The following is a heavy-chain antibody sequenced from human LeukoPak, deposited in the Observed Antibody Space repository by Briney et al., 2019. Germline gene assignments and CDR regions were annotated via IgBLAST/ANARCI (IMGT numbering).Heavy chain of an antibody. D-gene: IGHD3-22*01. CDR1: GGSISSYY. V-gene: IGHV4-59*01. CDR2: IYYSGST. J-gene: IGHJ4*02. CDR3: ARGGSGYLRGDFDY. Sequence: PSETLSLTCTVSGGSISSYYWSWIRQPPGKGLEWLGYIYYSGSTNYNPSLKSRVTISVDTSKNQFSLKLSSVTAADTAVYYCARGGSGYLRGDFDYWGQGTLVTVSS.